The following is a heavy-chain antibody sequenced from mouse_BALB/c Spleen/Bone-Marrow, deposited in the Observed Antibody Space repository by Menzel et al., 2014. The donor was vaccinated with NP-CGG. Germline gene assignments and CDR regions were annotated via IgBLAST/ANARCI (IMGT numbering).Heavy chain of an antibody. J-gene: IGHJ2*01. CDR1: SHTLTDHW. CDR3: ARGGANVDY. V-gene: IGHV1-69*01. CDR2: IDISDSYT. Sequence: VQLQQSGAELVMPGASVKMSCKASSHTLTDHWMHWVKQRPGQGLEWIGAIDISDSYTTYNQKFKGKATLTVDESSSTAYMQLSRLTSEDSAVYYCARGGANVDYWGQGTTLTVSS.